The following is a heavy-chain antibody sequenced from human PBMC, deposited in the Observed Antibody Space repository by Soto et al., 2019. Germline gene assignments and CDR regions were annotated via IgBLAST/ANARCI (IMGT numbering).Heavy chain of an antibody. Sequence: SETLSLTCAVSGGSISSGGYFWSWIRQPPGKGLEWIGYIYHSGSTNYNPSLKSRVTISVDTSKNQFSLKVSSVTAADTGMYYCARNGGSTWYYFDSWGQGTVVTVSS. V-gene: IGHV4-30-2*01. D-gene: IGHD6-13*01. CDR1: GGSISSGGYF. CDR3: ARNGGSTWYYFDS. J-gene: IGHJ4*02. CDR2: IYHSGST.